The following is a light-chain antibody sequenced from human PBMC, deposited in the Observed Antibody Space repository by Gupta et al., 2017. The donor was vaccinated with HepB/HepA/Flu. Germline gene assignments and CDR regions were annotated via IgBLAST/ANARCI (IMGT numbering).Light chain of an antibody. J-gene: IGLJ1*01. V-gene: IGLV2-14*01. CDR1: SSDVGGYKY. Sequence: QSALTQPASVSGSPGQSITISCTGTSSDVGGYKYVSWYQQHPGKAPKLMIYDVSNRPSGVSNRFSGSKSGTTASLTSSGLQAEDEADYYCSSDTSSSPNYIFGTGTKVTVL. CDR2: DVS. CDR3: SSDTSSSPNYI.